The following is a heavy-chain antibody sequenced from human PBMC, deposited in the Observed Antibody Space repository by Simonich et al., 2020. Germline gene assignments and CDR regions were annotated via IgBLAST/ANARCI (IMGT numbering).Heavy chain of an antibody. CDR1: GFTFSSYE. CDR2: INSSGSTK. J-gene: IGHJ4*02. V-gene: IGHV3-48*03. CDR3: ASDGAYDTVVTGAY. D-gene: IGHD3-9*01. Sequence: EVQLVESGGGLVQPGGSLRLSCAASGFTFSSYEMNWVRQAAGKGLEGVSNINSSGSTKYYADSVKGRFTISRDNAKNSLYLQMNSLRAEDTAVYYCASDGAYDTVVTGAYWGQGTLVTVSS.